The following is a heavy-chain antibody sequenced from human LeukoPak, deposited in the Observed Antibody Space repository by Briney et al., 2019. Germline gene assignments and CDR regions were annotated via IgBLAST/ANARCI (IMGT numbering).Heavy chain of an antibody. D-gene: IGHD3-22*01. V-gene: IGHV3-23*01. CDR1: GFTFSSYA. Sequence: GGSLRLSCAASGFTFSSYAMSWVRQAPGKGLEWVSGISGSGDNTYYADSVKGRFTISRDNSKNTLYVQVNSLETEDTAAYYCAKGSYYDSSGSFYFDYWGQGTLVTVSS. J-gene: IGHJ4*02. CDR3: AKGSYYDSSGSFYFDY. CDR2: ISGSGDNT.